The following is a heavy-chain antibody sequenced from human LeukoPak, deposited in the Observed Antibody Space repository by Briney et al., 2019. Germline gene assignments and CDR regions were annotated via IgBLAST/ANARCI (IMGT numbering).Heavy chain of an antibody. CDR3: ARDFAVTTQKYYYYYGMDV. J-gene: IGHJ6*02. V-gene: IGHV1-18*01. CDR1: GYTFTSYG. CDR2: INSNNGNT. Sequence: ASVTVSCKASGYTFTSYGISWVRQAPGQGLEWMGWINSNNGNTNYEQKFQGRVTMTTDTSTSTAYMELRSLRSDDTAVYYCARDFAVTTQKYYYYYGMDVWGQGTTVTVSS. D-gene: IGHD4-11*01.